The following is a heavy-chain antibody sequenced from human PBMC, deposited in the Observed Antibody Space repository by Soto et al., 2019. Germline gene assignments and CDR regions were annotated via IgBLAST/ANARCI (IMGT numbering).Heavy chain of an antibody. CDR2: IYYRGST. J-gene: IGHJ4*02. CDR1: GGSISSYY. V-gene: IGHV4-59*01. Sequence: QVQLQESGPGLVKPSETLSLTCTVSGGSISSYYWSWIRQPPGKGLEWIGYIYYRGSTNYHPSLKHLVTTAVDTSQYQFSLKLCSVTSADTALYYCAGAYDVSSGYHLCFDYCGQLTLVTFSS. D-gene: IGHD3-3*01. CDR3: AGAYDVSSGYHLCFDY.